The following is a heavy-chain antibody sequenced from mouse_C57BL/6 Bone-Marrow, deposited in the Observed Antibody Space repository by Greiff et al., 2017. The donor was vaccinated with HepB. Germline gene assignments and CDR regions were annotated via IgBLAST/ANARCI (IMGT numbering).Heavy chain of an antibody. Sequence: QVQLQQSGAELVRPGASVTLSCKASGYTFTDYEMHWVKQTPVHGLEWIGAIDPETGGTAYNQKFKGKAILTADKSSSTAYMELRSLTSEDSAVYYCTPILFTTVVATSVDYWGQGTTLTVSS. CDR2: IDPETGGT. D-gene: IGHD1-1*01. CDR3: TPILFTTVVATSVDY. CDR1: GYTFTDYE. V-gene: IGHV1-15*01. J-gene: IGHJ2*01.